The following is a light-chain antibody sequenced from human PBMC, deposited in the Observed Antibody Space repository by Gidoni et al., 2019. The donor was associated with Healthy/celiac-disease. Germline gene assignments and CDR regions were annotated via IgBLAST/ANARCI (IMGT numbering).Light chain of an antibody. Sequence: DIQLTQSPSFLSASVGDRVTITCRASQGISSYLAWYQQKPGKAPKLLLYAASTLQSGVPSRFSGSGSGTEFTLTISSLQPEDFATYYCQQHDFXQXTRLEIK. J-gene: IGKJ5*01. CDR2: AAS. CDR1: QGISSY. CDR3: QQHD. V-gene: IGKV1-9*01.